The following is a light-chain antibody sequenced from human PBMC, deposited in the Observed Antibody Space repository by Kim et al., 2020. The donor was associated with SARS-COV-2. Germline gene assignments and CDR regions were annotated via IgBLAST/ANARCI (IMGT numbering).Light chain of an antibody. CDR1: QSVSTN. V-gene: IGKV3-15*01. J-gene: IGKJ4*01. Sequence: APGESARLSCRASQSVSTNLAWYQQKPGQAPRLLIFGASSRVTGIPARFSGRGSGTEFTLTISSLQSEDFAIYYCQHHDSWPPFTFGGGTKVDIK. CDR2: GAS. CDR3: QHHDSWPPFT.